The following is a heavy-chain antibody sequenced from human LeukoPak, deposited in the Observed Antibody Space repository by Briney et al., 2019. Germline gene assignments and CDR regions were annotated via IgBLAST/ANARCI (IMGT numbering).Heavy chain of an antibody. J-gene: IGHJ4*02. Sequence: SETLSLTCAVYGGSFSGYYWSWIRQPPGKGLEWIGEINHSGSTNYNPSLKSRVTISVDTSKNQFSLKLSSVTAADTAVHYCARVRGDYDFWSGQYYFDYWGQGTLVTVSS. CDR3: ARVRGDYDFWSGQYYFDY. V-gene: IGHV4-34*01. CDR1: GGSFSGYY. CDR2: INHSGST. D-gene: IGHD3-3*01.